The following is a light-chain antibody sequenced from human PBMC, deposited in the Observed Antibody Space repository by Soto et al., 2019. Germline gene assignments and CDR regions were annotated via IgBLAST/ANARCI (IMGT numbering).Light chain of an antibody. CDR1: QGIRTD. CDR2: GAS. J-gene: IGKJ1*01. V-gene: IGKV1-6*01. CDR3: LQEFSYPRT. Sequence: AVQLTQSPSSLSASVGDRVTITCRASQGIRTDLGWYQQSPGKAPKVLIVGASTLQSGVPSRFSGSGSGTDFTLTISRLQPEDSATYYCLQEFSYPRTFGQGTKVDIK.